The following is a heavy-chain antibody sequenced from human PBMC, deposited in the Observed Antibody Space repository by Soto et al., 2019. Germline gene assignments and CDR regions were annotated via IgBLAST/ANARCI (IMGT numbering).Heavy chain of an antibody. CDR2: IYYSGST. V-gene: IGHV4-39*01. CDR3: ARLVYDSSGYRPG. Sequence: SSETLSLTCAVSGGSISSSSYYRGWIRQPPGKGLEWIGSIYYSGSTYYNPSLKSRVTISVDTSKNQFSLKLSSVTAADTAVYYCARLVYDSSGYRPGWGQGTLVTVSS. D-gene: IGHD3-22*01. J-gene: IGHJ4*02. CDR1: GGSISSSSYY.